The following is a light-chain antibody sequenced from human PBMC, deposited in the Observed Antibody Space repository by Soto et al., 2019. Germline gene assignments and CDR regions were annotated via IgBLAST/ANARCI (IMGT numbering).Light chain of an antibody. V-gene: IGLV1-40*01. CDR1: FSNIGAGYD. CDR2: ANN. Sequence: QSVLTQPTSVSGAPGQRVTISCTGGFSNIGAGYDVHWYQQLPGSAPKLLIYANNRRPSGVPDRFSGSRSGTSASLAITGLQAEDEAYYYCAAWDDSLRGWVFGGGTKVTVL. J-gene: IGLJ3*02. CDR3: AAWDDSLRGWV.